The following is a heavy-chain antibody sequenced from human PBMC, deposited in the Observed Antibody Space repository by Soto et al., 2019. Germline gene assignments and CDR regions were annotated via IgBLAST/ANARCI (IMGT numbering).Heavy chain of an antibody. Sequence: GGSLRLSCAASGFTFSSYWMHWVRQAPGKGLVWVSRINSDGSSTSYADSVKGRFTISRDNAKNTLYLQMNSLRAEDTAVYYCAREKGAYGDYAFDYWGQGTLVTVSS. CDR1: GFTFSSYW. CDR3: AREKGAYGDYAFDY. CDR2: INSDGSST. J-gene: IGHJ4*02. D-gene: IGHD4-17*01. V-gene: IGHV3-74*01.